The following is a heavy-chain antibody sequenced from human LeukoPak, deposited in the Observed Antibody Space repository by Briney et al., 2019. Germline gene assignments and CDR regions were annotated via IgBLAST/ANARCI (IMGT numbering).Heavy chain of an antibody. Sequence: GASVKVSCKAAGYTFASYAISRVRQAPGQGLEWMGWITTHNGDTNYAQKFQGRVTMTIDTSTTTAYMELRSLRSDDTAVYYCAREKLGYCSSSTCYESTGDYWGQGTLVTVSS. V-gene: IGHV1-18*01. CDR3: AREKLGYCSSSTCYESTGDY. CDR1: GYTFASYA. J-gene: IGHJ4*02. D-gene: IGHD2-2*01. CDR2: ITTHNGDT.